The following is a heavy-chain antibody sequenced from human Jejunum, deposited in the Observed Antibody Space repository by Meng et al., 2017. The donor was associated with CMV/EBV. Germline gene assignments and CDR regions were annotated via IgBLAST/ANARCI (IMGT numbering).Heavy chain of an antibody. J-gene: IGHJ4*02. D-gene: IGHD1-26*01. CDR1: WFSFVDSW. Sequence: SFATSWFSFVDSWMHWVRRAPGKGLLWVSRINIDGGSTTCADSVKGRFTISRDNAKNTLYLQMNNLRAEDTAIYYCTRGGSSFYWGQGTRVTVSS. V-gene: IGHV3-74*01. CDR3: TRGGSSFY. CDR2: INIDGGST.